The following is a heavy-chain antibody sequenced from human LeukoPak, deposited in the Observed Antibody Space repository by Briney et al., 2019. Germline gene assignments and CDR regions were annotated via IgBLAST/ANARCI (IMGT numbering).Heavy chain of an antibody. CDR1: GFTFSSYW. CDR3: ARAYSSGWTGFLDY. Sequence: GSLRLSCAASGFTFSSYWMSWVRQPPGKGLEWIGEIYHSGSTNYNPSLKSRVTISVDKSKNHFSLKLSSVTAADTAVYYCARAYSSGWTGFLDYWGQGTLVTVSS. D-gene: IGHD6-19*01. J-gene: IGHJ4*02. CDR2: IYHSGST. V-gene: IGHV4-4*02.